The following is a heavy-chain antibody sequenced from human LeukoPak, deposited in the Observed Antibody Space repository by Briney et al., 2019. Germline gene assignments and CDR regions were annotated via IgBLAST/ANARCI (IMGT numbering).Heavy chain of an antibody. V-gene: IGHV3-74*01. CDR1: GFTFNEFW. CDR3: ARESEAAGTYYLDH. D-gene: IGHD6-25*01. Sequence: GGSLRLSCAASGFTFNEFWMHWVRQVPGKGLMWVSRIHKDGLHTWYADSMKGRFTISRDNAENTVYLQLNSLRVEDTAVYYCARESEAAGTYYLDHWGQANLVTVSS. J-gene: IGHJ4*02. CDR2: IHKDGLHT.